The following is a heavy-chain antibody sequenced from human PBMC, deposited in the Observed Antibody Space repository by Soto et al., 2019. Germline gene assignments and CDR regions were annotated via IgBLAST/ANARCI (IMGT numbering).Heavy chain of an antibody. CDR1: GYIFSSYS. CDR3: ARPQIGGSYWGGIGMDV. D-gene: IGHD1-26*01. J-gene: IGHJ6*02. Sequence: QVQLVQSGAEVKKPGASVKISCKASGYIFSSYSLHWVRQAPGQGLEWMGIINPSGDGTTYAQKFKGRLTMTRDTATNTVYMELGSSRSEDTAVYYCARPQIGGSYWGGIGMDVWGQGTTVTVSS. CDR2: INPSGDGT. V-gene: IGHV1-46*01.